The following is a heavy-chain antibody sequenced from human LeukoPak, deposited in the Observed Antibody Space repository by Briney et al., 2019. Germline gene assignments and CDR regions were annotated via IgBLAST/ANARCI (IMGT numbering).Heavy chain of an antibody. CDR1: GGTFSSYA. D-gene: IGHD3-22*01. J-gene: IGHJ4*02. V-gene: IGHV1-69*05. CDR2: IIPIFGTA. CDR3: ARCPVRFYDSSGYFDY. Sequence: ASVTVSCTASGGTFSSYAISWVRQAPGQGLEWMGGIIPIFGTANYAQKFQGRVTITTDESTSTAYMELSSLRSEDTAVYYCARCPVRFYDSSGYFDYWGQGTLVTVSS.